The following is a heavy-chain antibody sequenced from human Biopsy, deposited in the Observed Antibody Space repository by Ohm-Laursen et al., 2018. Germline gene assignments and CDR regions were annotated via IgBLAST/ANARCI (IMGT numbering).Heavy chain of an antibody. Sequence: SVKVSCKAYGYTFTDSYMHWVRQAPGQGLEWMGWINPNSGGTNYAQKFQGRVTMTRDTSMSTAYMELNRLRSDDTAVYYCARGGLNYWYFDLWGRGTLVTVSS. CDR2: INPNSGGT. V-gene: IGHV1-2*02. CDR1: GYTFTDSY. D-gene: IGHD1-26*01. J-gene: IGHJ2*01. CDR3: ARGGLNYWYFDL.